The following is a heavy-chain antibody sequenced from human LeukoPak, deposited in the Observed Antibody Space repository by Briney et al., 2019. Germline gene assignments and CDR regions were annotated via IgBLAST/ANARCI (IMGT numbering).Heavy chain of an antibody. CDR2: ISHDGSDI. J-gene: IGHJ4*02. CDR1: GFTFRSHG. D-gene: IGHD4-23*01. CDR3: ARVRDPFRWTRTLDH. V-gene: IGHV3-30*03. Sequence: QSGGSLRLSCAASGFTFRSHGMQWVRQGPGKGLEWVATISHDGSDIFYVESGKGRFTISRDNSKTTVYLQMTGLRTDDTGVYYCARVRDPFRWTRTLDHWGQGTRVIVSS.